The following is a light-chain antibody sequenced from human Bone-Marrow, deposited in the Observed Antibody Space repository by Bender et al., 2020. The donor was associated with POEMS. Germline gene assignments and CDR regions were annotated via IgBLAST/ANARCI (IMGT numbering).Light chain of an antibody. Sequence: NFMLTQPHSVSESPGKTVTISCTGSSGSIASNFVQWYQQRPGSAPTIVIHEDNQRPSGVPDRFSGSKSGNTASLTISGLQPADESEYYCCSYTGRYSYVFGGGTTVTVL. CDR1: SGSIASNF. CDR2: EDN. V-gene: IGLV6-57*02. J-gene: IGLJ1*01. CDR3: CSYTGRYSYV.